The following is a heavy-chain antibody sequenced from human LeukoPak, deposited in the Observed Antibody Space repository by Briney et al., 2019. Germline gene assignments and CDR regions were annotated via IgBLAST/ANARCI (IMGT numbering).Heavy chain of an antibody. CDR3: AREYYYGSRHNFDP. V-gene: IGHV4-59*01. J-gene: IGHJ5*02. Sequence: SETLSLTCTVSGGSISSYYWNWIRQPPGKGLQWLGYVYYSGSSNSNPSLKSRVTISVDTSKIQSSLKLSSVTAADTAVYYCAREYYYGSRHNFDPWGQGTLVTVSS. CDR2: VYYSGSS. D-gene: IGHD3-10*01. CDR1: GGSISSYY.